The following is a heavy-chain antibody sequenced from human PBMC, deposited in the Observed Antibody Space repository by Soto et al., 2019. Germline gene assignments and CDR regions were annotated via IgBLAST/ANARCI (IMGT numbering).Heavy chain of an antibody. D-gene: IGHD3-10*01. CDR3: AKGILSDYYGSGTYDY. Sequence: EVQLLESGGGLIQPGGSLRLSRAASGFTFSDYAMTWVRQAPGKGLEWVSVITGSGGKTFYADYVKGRFSISRDNSKNTVYLEINSLRAEDTAVYYCAKGILSDYYGSGTYDYWGQGTLVTVSS. J-gene: IGHJ4*02. V-gene: IGHV3-23*01. CDR2: ITGSGGKT. CDR1: GFTFSDYA.